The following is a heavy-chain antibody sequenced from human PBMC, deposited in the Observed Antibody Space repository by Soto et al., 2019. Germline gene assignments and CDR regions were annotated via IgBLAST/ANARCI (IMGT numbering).Heavy chain of an antibody. J-gene: IGHJ6*02. D-gene: IGHD6-6*01. CDR1: GGTFSSYA. Sequence: SVKVSCKASGGTFSSYAISWVRQAPGQGLEWMGGIIPIFGTANYAQKFQGRVTITADESTSTAYMELSSLRSEDAAVYYCARGQLHNYYYYYGMDVWGQGTTVTVSS. V-gene: IGHV1-69*13. CDR3: ARGQLHNYYYYYGMDV. CDR2: IIPIFGTA.